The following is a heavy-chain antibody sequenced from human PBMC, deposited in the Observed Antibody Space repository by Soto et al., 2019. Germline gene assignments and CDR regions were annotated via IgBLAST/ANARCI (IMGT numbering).Heavy chain of an antibody. D-gene: IGHD3-3*01. J-gene: IGHJ6*02. CDR3: VRDDDDFGNGCDRHFI. CDR2: IWYGGSNK. CDR1: GVTFSSYG. V-gene: IGHV3-33*01. Sequence: PGGSLRLSCAASGVTFSSYGMHWVRQAPGKGQERVAVIWYGGSNKYYADSVKGRCTISRDNSKNTPYLHMNSLSAENTGGYYCVRDDDDFGNGCDRHFISARGTTGTGSS.